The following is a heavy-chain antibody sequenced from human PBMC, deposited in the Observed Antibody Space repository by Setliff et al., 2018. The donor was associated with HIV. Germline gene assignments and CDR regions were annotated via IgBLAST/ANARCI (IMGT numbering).Heavy chain of an antibody. CDR3: ARDPALTYSGYVYWYFDL. CDR2: INPNSGGT. J-gene: IGHJ2*01. D-gene: IGHD5-12*01. CDR1: GYAFTSYG. Sequence: GASVKVSCKASGYAFTSYGISWVRQAPGQGLEWMGWINPNSGGTNYAQKFQGRVTLTRDTSISTANMELSGLRSDDTAVYYCARDPALTYSGYVYWYFDLWGRGTLVTVSS. V-gene: IGHV1-2*02.